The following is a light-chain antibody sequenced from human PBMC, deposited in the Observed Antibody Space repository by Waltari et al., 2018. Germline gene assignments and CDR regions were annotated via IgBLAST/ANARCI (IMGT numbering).Light chain of an antibody. Sequence: LVMTQTSASLSVTPGEPASISCRSSQSLLLTDGRTYLYWFFQKPGQAPRPLIYRVSNRFSGVSERFSGSGSGTEFTLKISRVETEYVGIYYCMQTVQTPWTFGQGTKVEIK. CDR2: RVS. V-gene: IGKV2D-29*01. J-gene: IGKJ1*01. CDR3: MQTVQTPWT. CDR1: QSLLLTDGRTY.